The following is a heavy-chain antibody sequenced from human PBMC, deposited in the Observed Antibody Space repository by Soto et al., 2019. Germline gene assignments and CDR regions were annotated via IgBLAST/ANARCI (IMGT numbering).Heavy chain of an antibody. CDR2: IYYSGST. CDR1: GGSISSGDYY. V-gene: IGHV4-30-4*01. CDR3: AREYWGAGGSSPLPADY. Sequence: QVQLQESGPGLVKPSQTLSLTCTVSGGSISSGDYYWSWIRQPPGKGLEWIGYIYYSGSTYYNPSLKSRVTISVDTSKNQFSLKLSSVTAADTAVYYCAREYWGAGGSSPLPADYWGQGTLVTVSS. D-gene: IGHD1-26*01. J-gene: IGHJ4*02.